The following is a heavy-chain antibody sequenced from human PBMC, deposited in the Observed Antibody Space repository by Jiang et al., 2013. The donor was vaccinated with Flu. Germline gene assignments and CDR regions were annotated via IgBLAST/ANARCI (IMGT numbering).Heavy chain of an antibody. Sequence: GAEVKKPGESLRISCKGSGYSFTSYWITWVRQMPGKGLEWMGRIDPSDSYINYSPSLQGHVTISADKSLSTAYLQWSSLKASDTAIYYCARRSSGRGDAFDIWGQGAMVTVSS. V-gene: IGHV5-10-1*01. CDR3: ARRSSGRGDAFDI. J-gene: IGHJ3*02. CDR2: IDPSDSYI. CDR1: GYSFTSYW. D-gene: IGHD1-26*01.